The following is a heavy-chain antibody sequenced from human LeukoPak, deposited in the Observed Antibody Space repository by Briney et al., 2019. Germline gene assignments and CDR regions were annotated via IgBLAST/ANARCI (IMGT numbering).Heavy chain of an antibody. J-gene: IGHJ6*04. D-gene: IGHD3-10*01. Sequence: SVMVSCKASGGTFSSYTISWVRQAPGQGLEWMGGIIPIFGTANYAQKFQGRVTITADESTSTAYMELNSLRSEDTAMHYCARLMDYYASGTYGRYAMDVWGKGTTVTVTS. CDR3: ARLMDYYASGTYGRYAMDV. CDR2: IIPIFGTA. CDR1: GGTFSSYT. V-gene: IGHV1-69*13.